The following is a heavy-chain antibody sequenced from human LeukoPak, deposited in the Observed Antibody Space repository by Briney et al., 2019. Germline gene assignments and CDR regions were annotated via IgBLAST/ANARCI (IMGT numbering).Heavy chain of an antibody. J-gene: IGHJ4*02. CDR2: IYSGGST. CDR3: SVVGARSFDY. CDR1: GFTVSSNY. Sequence: PGGSLRLSCAASGFTVSSNYMSWVRQAPGQGLEWVSVIYSGGSTYYADSVKGRFTISRHNSKNTLYLQMNSLRAEDTAVYYCSVVGARSFDYWGQGTLVTVSS. D-gene: IGHD1-26*01. V-gene: IGHV3-53*04.